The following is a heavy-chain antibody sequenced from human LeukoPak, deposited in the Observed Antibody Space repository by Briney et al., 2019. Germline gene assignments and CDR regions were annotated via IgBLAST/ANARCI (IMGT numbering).Heavy chain of an antibody. Sequence: PSETLSLTCTVSGGSISSCYWSWIRQPPGKGLEWIGYVYYSGSTKYNPSLKSRVTISVDTSKNQFSLKLSSVTAADTAVYYCARDRSGVGYSFDYWGQGTLVTVSS. J-gene: IGHJ4*02. CDR2: VYYSGST. CDR3: ARDRSGVGYSFDY. CDR1: GGSISSCY. V-gene: IGHV4-59*01. D-gene: IGHD5-24*01.